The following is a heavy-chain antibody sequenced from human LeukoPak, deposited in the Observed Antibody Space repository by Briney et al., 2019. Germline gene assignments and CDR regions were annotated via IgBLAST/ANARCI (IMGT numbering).Heavy chain of an antibody. CDR2: ISAYNGNT. Sequence: ASVKVSCKASGYTFTSYGISWVRQAPGQGLEWMGWISAYNGNTNYAQKLQGRVTMTTDTSTSTAYMELRSLRSDDTAVYYCASATQYYDIPSGAFDIWGQGTMVTVSS. J-gene: IGHJ3*02. V-gene: IGHV1-18*01. CDR1: GYTFTSYG. D-gene: IGHD3-9*01. CDR3: ASATQYYDIPSGAFDI.